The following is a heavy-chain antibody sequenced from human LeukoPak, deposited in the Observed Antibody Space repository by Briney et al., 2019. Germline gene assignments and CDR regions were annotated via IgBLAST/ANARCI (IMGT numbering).Heavy chain of an antibody. V-gene: IGHV3-21*01. CDR2: ISSSSSYI. CDR1: GFTFSSYS. D-gene: IGHD3-10*01. CDR3: ARGTYGSGSYYQTSYYYYYYMDV. J-gene: IGHJ6*03. Sequence: GSLRLSCAASGFTFSSYSMNWVRQAPGKGLEWVSSISSSSSYIYYADSVKGRFTISRDNAKNSLYLQMNSLRAEDTAVYYCARGTYGSGSYYQTSYYYYYYMDVWGKGTTVTVSS.